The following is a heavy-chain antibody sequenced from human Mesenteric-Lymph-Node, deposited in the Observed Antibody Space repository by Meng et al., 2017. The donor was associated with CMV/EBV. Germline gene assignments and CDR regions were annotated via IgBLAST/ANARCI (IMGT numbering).Heavy chain of an antibody. V-gene: IGHV3-21*01. Sequence: LSCAASGFTFSSYSMNWVRQAPGKGLEWVSSISSSSSYIYYADSVKGRFTISRDNAKNSLYLQMNSLRAEDTAVYYCASSRRVEGDYWGQGTLVTSPQ. CDR3: ASSRRVEGDY. D-gene: IGHD2-15*01. J-gene: IGHJ4*02. CDR1: GFTFSSYS. CDR2: ISSSSSYI.